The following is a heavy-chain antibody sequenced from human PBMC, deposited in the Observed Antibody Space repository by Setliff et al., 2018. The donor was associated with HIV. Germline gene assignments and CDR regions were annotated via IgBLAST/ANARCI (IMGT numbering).Heavy chain of an antibody. J-gene: IGHJ4*02. CDR3: TRQDNWSAIDS. CDR2: IRSKADYYAT. Sequence: GGSLRLSCAASGFSFSGSPVQWVRQASGKGLEWVGRIRSKADYYATVYAASVKGRFTISREDSKNMAYLQMNSLKTEDTAVYYCTRQDNWSAIDSWGQGTLVTVSS. CDR1: GFSFSGSP. V-gene: IGHV3-73*01. D-gene: IGHD1-1*01.